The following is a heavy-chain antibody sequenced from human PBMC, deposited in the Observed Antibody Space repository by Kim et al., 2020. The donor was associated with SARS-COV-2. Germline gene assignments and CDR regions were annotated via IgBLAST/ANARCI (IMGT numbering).Heavy chain of an antibody. CDR2: GST. J-gene: IGHJ4*02. D-gene: IGHD3-16*01. V-gene: IGHV4-59*01. CDR3: ARMPYGGFDY. Sequence: GSTDYTPALRSLITIVIDTSKSQFSLRLSSVTAADTALYFWARMPYGGFDYWGQGTLVTVSS.